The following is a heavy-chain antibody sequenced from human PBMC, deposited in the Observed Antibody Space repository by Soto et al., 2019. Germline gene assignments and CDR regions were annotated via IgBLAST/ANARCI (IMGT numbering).Heavy chain of an antibody. CDR3: ATLPYNSGLAH. CDR2: ISTYNGNT. V-gene: IGHV1-18*01. D-gene: IGHD6-19*01. J-gene: IGHJ4*02. Sequence: GASVKVSCKASGYTFTSSGIGGVRQAPGQGLEWMGWISTYNGNTNYAQKFHDRVTMTTDTSTSTAYMEMRSLRSDDTAVYYCATLPYNSGLAHWGQGILVTVSS. CDR1: GYTFTSSG.